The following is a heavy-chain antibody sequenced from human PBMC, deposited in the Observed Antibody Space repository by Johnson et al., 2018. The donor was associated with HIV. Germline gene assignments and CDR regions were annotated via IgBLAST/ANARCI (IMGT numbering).Heavy chain of an antibody. CDR3: ARAPEVRGVDAFDV. J-gene: IGHJ3*01. Sequence: VQLVESGGGLIQPGGSLRLSCAASGFTVSSNYMSWVRQAPGKGLAWVSVIYSGGSTYYAASVKGRFTISRDNAKNSVSLQRTRLEAEDTAGYYCARAPEVRGVDAFDVWGQGTVVTVSS. V-gene: IGHV3-53*01. D-gene: IGHD3-10*01. CDR1: GFTVSSNY. CDR2: IYSGGST.